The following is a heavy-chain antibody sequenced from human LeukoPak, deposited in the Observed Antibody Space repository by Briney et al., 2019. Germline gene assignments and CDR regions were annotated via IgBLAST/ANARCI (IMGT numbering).Heavy chain of an antibody. D-gene: IGHD6-13*01. V-gene: IGHV3-74*01. Sequence: PGGSLRLSCAASGFPFSSYWMHWVRQAPEKGLVWVSRINSDGSTTNYADSVKGRFTISRDNAKNTLYLQMNSLRAEDTAVYYCARDGKAANFDYWGQGTLVTVSS. J-gene: IGHJ4*02. CDR1: GFPFSSYW. CDR3: ARDGKAANFDY. CDR2: INSDGSTT.